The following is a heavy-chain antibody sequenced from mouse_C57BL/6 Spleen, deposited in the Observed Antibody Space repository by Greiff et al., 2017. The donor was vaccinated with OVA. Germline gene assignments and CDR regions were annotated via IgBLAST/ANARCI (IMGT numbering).Heavy chain of an antibody. D-gene: IGHD2-2*01. V-gene: IGHV1-82*01. J-gene: IGHJ4*01. Sequence: QVQLQQSGPELVKPGASVKISCKASGYAFSSSWMNWVKQRPGKGLEWIGRIYPGDGDTNYNGKFKGKATLTADKSSSTAYMQLRSLTSEDSAVYFCARLYYGYDGDYWGQGTSVTVSS. CDR1: GYAFSSSW. CDR3: ARLYYGYDGDY. CDR2: IYPGDGDT.